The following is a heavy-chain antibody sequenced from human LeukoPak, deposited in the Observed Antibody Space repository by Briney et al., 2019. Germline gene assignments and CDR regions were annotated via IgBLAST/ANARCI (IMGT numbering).Heavy chain of an antibody. CDR3: ARGGDYGDLPDY. V-gene: IGHV3-74*01. CDR2: INTDESRT. Sequence: PGGSLRLSCAASGFTFSDYWMHWVRQAPGKGLVWVSRINTDESRTSYTDSVKGRFTISRDNAKNTLYLQMNSLRVEDTAVYYCARGGDYGDLPDYWGQGTLVTVSS. D-gene: IGHD4-17*01. J-gene: IGHJ4*02. CDR1: GFTFSDYW.